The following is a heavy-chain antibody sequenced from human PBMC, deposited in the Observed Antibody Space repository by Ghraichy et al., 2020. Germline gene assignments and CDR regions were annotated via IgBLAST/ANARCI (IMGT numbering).Heavy chain of an antibody. D-gene: IGHD3/OR15-3a*01. CDR1: GFTFDDYA. Sequence: LSLTCAASGFTFDDYAMHWVRQAPGKGLEWVSGISWNSGSIGYADSVKGRFTISRDNAKNSLYLQMNSLRAEDTALYYCAKDIRSRTSAAFDIWGQGTMVTVSS. V-gene: IGHV3-9*01. CDR2: ISWNSGSI. CDR3: AKDIRSRTSAAFDI. J-gene: IGHJ3*02.